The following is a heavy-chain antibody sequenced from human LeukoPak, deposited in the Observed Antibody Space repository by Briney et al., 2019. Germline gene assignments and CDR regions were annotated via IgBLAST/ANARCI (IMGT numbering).Heavy chain of an antibody. CDR2: ISSSGSTI. CDR3: ARLGQQLVEGAFDY. CDR1: VFTLSSYE. J-gene: IGHJ4*02. D-gene: IGHD6-13*01. V-gene: IGHV3-48*03. Sequence: PGGSLRLSCAACVFTLSSYEMNWVRQAPGKGREWVSYISSSGSTIYYADSVKGRFNISRDNAKNSLYLQMNSLRAEDTAVYYCARLGQQLVEGAFDYWGQGSLVTVSS.